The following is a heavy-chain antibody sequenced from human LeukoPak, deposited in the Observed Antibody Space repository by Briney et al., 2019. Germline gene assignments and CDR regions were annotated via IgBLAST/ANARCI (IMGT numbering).Heavy chain of an antibody. D-gene: IGHD2-2*01. CDR2: INWSGGST. J-gene: IGHJ4*02. V-gene: IGHV3-20*04. CDR3: ARAPITSPFYFDY. Sequence: GGSLRLSCTASGFAFDEHGMSWVRQVPGKRLEWVSGINWSGGSTGYADPLRGGFTISRDNAKNSLYLQMDSLRAEDTALYYCARAPITSPFYFDYWGQGTLVTVSS. CDR1: GFAFDEHG.